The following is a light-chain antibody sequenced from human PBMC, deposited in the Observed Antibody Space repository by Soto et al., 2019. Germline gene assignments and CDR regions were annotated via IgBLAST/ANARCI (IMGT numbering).Light chain of an antibody. CDR3: QQANSFPS. CDR2: GAS. V-gene: IGKV1-12*02. Sequence: DIKMTQSPSSVSASVGDRVTITCRASQDVSNWLAWYQQKPGKAPELLISGASTLQSGVPSRFSGSGSGTDFSLTISSLQPEDFATYFCQQANSFPSFGQGTRLEI. CDR1: QDVSNW. J-gene: IGKJ5*01.